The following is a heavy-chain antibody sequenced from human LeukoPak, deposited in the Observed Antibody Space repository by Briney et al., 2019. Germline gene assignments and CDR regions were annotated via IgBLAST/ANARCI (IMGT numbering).Heavy chain of an antibody. Sequence: ASVKVSCTSSGYTFDAFYMHWVRQAPGQGPEGMGWGNPNNGGTTYAQRFEGRVTLTSDSSVGTAYMELTRLTSDDTAVYYCTRGNYWGRGYIGFNSGEDVWGQGTTVIVS. D-gene: IGHD5-12*01. V-gene: IGHV1-2*02. CDR3: TRGNYWGRGYIGFNSGEDV. J-gene: IGHJ6*02. CDR2: GNPNNGGT. CDR1: GYTFDAFY.